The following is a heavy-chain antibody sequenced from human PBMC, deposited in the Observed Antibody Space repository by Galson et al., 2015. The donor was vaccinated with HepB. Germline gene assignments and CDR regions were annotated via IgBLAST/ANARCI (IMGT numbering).Heavy chain of an antibody. V-gene: IGHV5-51*01. CDR1: GYSFTSYY. CDR3: ARVWPYYFDF. Sequence: QSGAEVKKSGESLKISCKGSGYSFTSYYIAWVRQMPGKGLEWMGIVYPGDSDTTYNPSFQGQVTISADRSVGTAYLQWNSLKASDTAIYYCARVWPYYFDFWGQGTLVTVSS. D-gene: IGHD2-21*01. J-gene: IGHJ4*02. CDR2: VYPGDSDT.